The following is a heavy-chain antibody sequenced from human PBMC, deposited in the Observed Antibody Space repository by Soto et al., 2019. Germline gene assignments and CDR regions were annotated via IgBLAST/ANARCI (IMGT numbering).Heavy chain of an antibody. CDR2: IIPIFGTA. J-gene: IGHJ6*02. V-gene: IGHV1-69*01. D-gene: IGHD3-10*01. CDR1: GGTFSSYA. CDR3: ASWELAGSYYRGEDGMDV. Sequence: QVQLVQSGAEVKKPGSSVKVSCKASGGTFSSYAISWVRQAPGQGLEWMGGIIPIFGTANYAQKFQGRVTITADESTSTAYMELSSLRSEDTAVYYCASWELAGSYYRGEDGMDVWGQGTTVTVSS.